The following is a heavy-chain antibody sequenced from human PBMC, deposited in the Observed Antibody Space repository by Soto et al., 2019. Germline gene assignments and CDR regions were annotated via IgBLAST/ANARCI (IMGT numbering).Heavy chain of an antibody. Sequence: KTSETLSLTCAVSGGSISSSNWWSWVRQPPGKGLEWIGEIYHSGSTNYNPSLKSRVTISVDKSKNQFSLKLSSVTAADTAVYYCARDSQLFLSNWEIRRYGMDVWGQGTTVTVSS. J-gene: IGHJ6*02. CDR1: GGSISSSNW. D-gene: IGHD7-27*01. CDR3: ARDSQLFLSNWEIRRYGMDV. V-gene: IGHV4-4*02. CDR2: IYHSGST.